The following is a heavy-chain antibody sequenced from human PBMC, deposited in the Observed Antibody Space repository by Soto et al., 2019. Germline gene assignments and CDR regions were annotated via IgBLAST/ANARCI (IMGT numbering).Heavy chain of an antibody. CDR2: IYYSGST. D-gene: IGHD3-10*01. CDR3: ARGSSITFDY. J-gene: IGHJ4*02. V-gene: IGHV4-30-4*01. CDR1: GGSISSGDYY. Sequence: SETLSLTCTVSGGSISSGDYYWSWIRQPPGKGLEWIGYIYYSGSTYYNPSLKSRVTISVDTSKDQFSLKLSSVTAADTAVYYCARGSSITFDYWGQGTLVTVSS.